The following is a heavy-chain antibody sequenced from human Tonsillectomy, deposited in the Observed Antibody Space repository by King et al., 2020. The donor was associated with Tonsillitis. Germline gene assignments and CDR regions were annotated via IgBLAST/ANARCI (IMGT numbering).Heavy chain of an antibody. D-gene: IGHD2-2*01. CDR1: GFTFSGHA. CDR3: ARDSIAPECYKTSCYDY. CDR2: ISHYGNNK. J-gene: IGHJ4*02. Sequence: VQLVESGGGVVQPGRSLRLSCAASGFTFSGHAMHWFRQAPGKGLEWGAVISHYGNNKFYGDSGKGRFTISRDTSKNTVYLQMNGLRLEDMAVYYCARDSIAPECYKTSCYDYWGQGTLVTVSS. V-gene: IGHV3-30*01.